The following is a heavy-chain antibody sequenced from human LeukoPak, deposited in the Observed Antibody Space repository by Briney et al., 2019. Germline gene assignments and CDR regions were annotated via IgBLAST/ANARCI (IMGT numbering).Heavy chain of an antibody. CDR3: ARIRDPENWYFDL. Sequence: GGSLRLSCAASGFTFSDYYMSWIRQAPGKGLEWVSYISHSGSDTYYADSVKGRFTISRDNAKNSLYLQMNSLRAEDTAVYYCARIRDPENWYFDLWGRGTLVTVSS. V-gene: IGHV3-11*01. CDR1: GFTFSDYY. J-gene: IGHJ2*01. CDR2: ISHSGSDT. D-gene: IGHD2-21*02.